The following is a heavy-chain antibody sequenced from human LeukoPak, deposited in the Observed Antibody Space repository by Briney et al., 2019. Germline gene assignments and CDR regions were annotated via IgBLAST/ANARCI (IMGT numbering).Heavy chain of an antibody. V-gene: IGHV4-4*09. CDR3: ARGLVSDFWSGYYPLHYYYFIDV. CDR1: GVSISRYY. J-gene: IGHJ6*03. D-gene: IGHD3-3*01. Sequence: SETLSLTCIVSGVSISRYYWSWLRQPPGKGLEWIGYIYFSGSTNYDPSLKSRVSISLDTSRNQLSLKLSSVTAADTAVYFCARGLVSDFWSGYYPLHYYYFIDVWGKGTTVTVSS. CDR2: IYFSGST.